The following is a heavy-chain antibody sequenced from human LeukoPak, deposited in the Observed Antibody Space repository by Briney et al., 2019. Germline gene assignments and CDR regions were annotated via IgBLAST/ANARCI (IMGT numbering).Heavy chain of an antibody. D-gene: IGHD6-13*01. CDR3: ARVFSLAAAGTVDY. CDR2: ISGSGGST. J-gene: IGHJ4*02. CDR1: GFTFSSYA. Sequence: GGSLRLSCAASGFTFSSYAMSWVRQAPGKGLEWVSAISGSGGSTYYADSVKGRFTISRDNSKNTLYLQMSSLRAEDTAVYYCARVFSLAAAGTVDYWGQGTLVTVSS. V-gene: IGHV3-23*01.